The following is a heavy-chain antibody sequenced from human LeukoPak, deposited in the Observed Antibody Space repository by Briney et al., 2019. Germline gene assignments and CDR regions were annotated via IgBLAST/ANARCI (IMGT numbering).Heavy chain of an antibody. J-gene: IGHJ4*02. CDR1: GDSISNSKW. D-gene: IGHD4-17*01. Sequence: SETLSLTCAVSGDSISNSKWWSWVRQPPGKGLEWMGEIFHTGDSNYNPSFKSRISMSVDKSRNQFSLKLSSVTAADTAVYYCARPTDYGDYWWIDFWGQGSLVTVSS. V-gene: IGHV4-4*02. CDR2: IFHTGDS. CDR3: ARPTDYGDYWWIDF.